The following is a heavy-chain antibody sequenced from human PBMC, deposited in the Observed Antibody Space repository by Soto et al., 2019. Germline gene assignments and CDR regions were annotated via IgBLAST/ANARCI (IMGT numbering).Heavy chain of an antibody. Sequence: VQLVESGGGVVQPGGSLRLSCAASGNIFTGYGMHWVRQPPGTGLEWLAVIRDDGSNVFYADSVKGRFTISRDNSKNMLYLQMNSLRAEDKAVYYCARGGVGDTAVFGYYDYWGQGTLVTVSS. D-gene: IGHD1-26*01. CDR3: ARGGVGDTAVFGYYDY. J-gene: IGHJ4*02. CDR1: GNIFTGYG. CDR2: IRDDGSNV. V-gene: IGHV3-33*01.